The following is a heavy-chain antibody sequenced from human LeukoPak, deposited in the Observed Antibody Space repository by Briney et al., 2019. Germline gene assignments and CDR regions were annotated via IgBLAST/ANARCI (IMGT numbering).Heavy chain of an antibody. J-gene: IGHJ4*02. CDR1: GFTFDDYA. D-gene: IGHD6-13*01. CDR3: AKTPIAAADSRPYYFDY. CDR2: ISGNSGSI. Sequence: PGGSLRLSCAASGFTFDDYAMHWVRQAPGKGLEWVSGISGNSGSIGYADSVKGRFTISRDNAKNSLYLQMNSLRAEDMALYYCAKTPIAAADSRPYYFDYWGQGTLVTVSS. V-gene: IGHV3-9*03.